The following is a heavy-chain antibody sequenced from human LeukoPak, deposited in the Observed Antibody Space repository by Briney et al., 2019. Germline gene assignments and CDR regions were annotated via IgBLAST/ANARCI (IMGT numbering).Heavy chain of an antibody. D-gene: IGHD3-22*01. Sequence: ASVKVSCKASGYTFTIYFMHWVRHAPGQGLEWMGIINPSGGSTSYAQKFQGRVTMTRHTSTSTVYMELSSLRSEDTAVYYCARASGLPFTMTLDYWGQGTLVTVSS. CDR3: ARASGLPFTMTLDY. CDR1: GYTFTIYF. CDR2: INPSGGST. J-gene: IGHJ4*02. V-gene: IGHV1-46*01.